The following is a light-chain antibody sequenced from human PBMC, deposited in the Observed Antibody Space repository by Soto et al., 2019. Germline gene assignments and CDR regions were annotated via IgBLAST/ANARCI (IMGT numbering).Light chain of an antibody. J-gene: IGKJ4*01. V-gene: IGKV3-20*01. CDR1: QSVSSSF. Sequence: IVLTQSPGTLSLSPGERATLSCRASQSVSSSFLAWYQQKPGQAPRLLIYGASSRATGIPDRFSGSGSGTDFTLTISRLEPEDFAVYYCQQDDNSPRTFGGGTKVEIK. CDR3: QQDDNSPRT. CDR2: GAS.